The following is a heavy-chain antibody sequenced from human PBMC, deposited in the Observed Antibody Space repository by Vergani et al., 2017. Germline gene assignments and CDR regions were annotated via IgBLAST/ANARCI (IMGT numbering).Heavy chain of an antibody. CDR1: GYTFTGYY. J-gene: IGHJ3*02. CDR2: INPNSGGT. D-gene: IGHD2-2*01. V-gene: IGHV1-2*02. CDR3: ARDIYIVVGPAAKGGDAFDI. Sequence: QVQLVQSGAEVKKPGASVKVSCKASGYTFTGYYMHWVRQAPGQGLEWMVWINPNSGGTNYAQKFQGRVTMTRDTSISTAYMELSRLRSDDTAVYYCARDIYIVVGPAAKGGDAFDIWGQGTMVTVSS.